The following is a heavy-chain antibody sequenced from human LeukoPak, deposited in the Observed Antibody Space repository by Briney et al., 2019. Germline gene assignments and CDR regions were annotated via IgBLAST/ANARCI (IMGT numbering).Heavy chain of an antibody. J-gene: IGHJ3*02. CDR2: IYTSGST. CDR1: GGSLSSYY. V-gene: IGHV4-4*07. D-gene: IGHD3-10*01. Sequence: SETLSLTCTVSGGSLSSYYWNWIRQPAGKELEWLGRIYTSGSTNYNPSLKSRVTMSVDTSKNQFSLKLSSVTAADTAVYYCARDKSRTYGSADAFDIWGQGTMVTVSS. CDR3: ARDKSRTYGSADAFDI.